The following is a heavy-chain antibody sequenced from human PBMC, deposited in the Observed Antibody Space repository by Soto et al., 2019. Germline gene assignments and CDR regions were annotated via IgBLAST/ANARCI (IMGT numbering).Heavy chain of an antibody. CDR3: ARLRGSGWYLPDDY. J-gene: IGHJ4*02. Sequence: EVQLVESGGGLVQPGGSLRLSCAASGFTFSSDWMHWVRQAPGKGLVWVSRINSDGSSTSYADSVKGRFTISRDNAKNTLYLQMNSLRAEDTAVYYCARLRGSGWYLPDDYRGQGTLVTVSS. CDR2: INSDGSST. V-gene: IGHV3-74*01. CDR1: GFTFSSDW. D-gene: IGHD6-19*01.